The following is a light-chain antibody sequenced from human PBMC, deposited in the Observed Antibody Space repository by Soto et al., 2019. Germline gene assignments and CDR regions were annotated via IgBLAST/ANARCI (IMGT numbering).Light chain of an antibody. CDR1: QTINNW. CDR2: KAS. CDR3: QEYNSYWT. Sequence: DIQMTQSPSTLSASVGDRVTLTCRASQTINNWLAWDQQKPGKAPKLLIYKASNLETGVPSRFSGSVSGTEFTLTINRLQPDDFATYYCQEYNSYWTFGQGTKVEIK. J-gene: IGKJ1*01. V-gene: IGKV1-5*03.